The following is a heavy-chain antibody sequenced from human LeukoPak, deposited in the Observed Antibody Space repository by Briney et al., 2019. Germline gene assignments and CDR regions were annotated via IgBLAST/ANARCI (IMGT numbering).Heavy chain of an antibody. J-gene: IGHJ6*03. V-gene: IGHV1-69*01. D-gene: IGHD3-3*01. CDR2: IIPIFGTA. CDR1: GGTFSSYA. Sequence: SVKVSCKASGGTFSSYAISWVRQAPGQGLEWMGGIIPIFGTANYAQKFQGRVTITADESTSTAYMELSSLRSEDTAVYYCARSPVEWFSRVNMEYYYYMDVWGKGTTVTVSS. CDR3: ARSPVEWFSRVNMEYYYYMDV.